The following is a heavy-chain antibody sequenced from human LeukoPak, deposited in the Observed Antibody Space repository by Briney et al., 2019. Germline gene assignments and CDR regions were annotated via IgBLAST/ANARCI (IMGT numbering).Heavy chain of an antibody. V-gene: IGHV3-23*01. CDR3: VKDRRSGSYPGDH. Sequence: GGSLRPSCAASGFTFSSYAMTWVRQAPGKGLEWVSSLSGSGGTTYYADSVKGRFTISGDNSKNTLYLQTNSLRAEDTAVYYCVKDRRSGSYPGDHWGQGTLVTVSS. D-gene: IGHD1-26*01. CDR2: LSGSGGTT. J-gene: IGHJ4*02. CDR1: GFTFSSYA.